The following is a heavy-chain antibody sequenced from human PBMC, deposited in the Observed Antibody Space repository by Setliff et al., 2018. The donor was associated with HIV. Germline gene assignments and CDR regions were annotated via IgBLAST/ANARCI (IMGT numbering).Heavy chain of an antibody. CDR3: ARDRYSGSSTDY. CDR1: GFTFRIYS. D-gene: IGHD1-26*01. CDR2: ISSNGGST. J-gene: IGHJ4*02. Sequence: PGGSLRLSCAVSGFTFRIYSINWVRQAPGKGLEYVSAISSNGGSTYYADSVKGRFTISRDNVKNSLYLQMDSLRAEDTAVYYCARDRYSGSSTDYWGQGTLVTVSS. V-gene: IGHV3-64*04.